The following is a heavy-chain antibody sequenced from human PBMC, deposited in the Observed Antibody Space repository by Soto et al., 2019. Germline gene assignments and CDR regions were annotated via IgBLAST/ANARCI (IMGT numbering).Heavy chain of an antibody. J-gene: IGHJ3*02. Sequence: EVQLVESGGGLVKPGGSLRLSCAASGFTFSSYSMNWVRQAPGKGLVWVSSISSSSSYIYYADSVKGRFTISRDNAKNSLYLQMNSLRAEDTAVYYCARDLDYGDYVDAFDIWGQGTMVTVSS. CDR3: ARDLDYGDYVDAFDI. CDR2: ISSSSSYI. CDR1: GFTFSSYS. V-gene: IGHV3-21*01. D-gene: IGHD4-17*01.